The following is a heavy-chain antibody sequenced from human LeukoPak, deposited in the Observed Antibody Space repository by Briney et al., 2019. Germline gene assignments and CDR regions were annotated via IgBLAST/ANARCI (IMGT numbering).Heavy chain of an antibody. CDR1: GFTFSSYW. D-gene: IGHD3-10*01. Sequence: PGGSLRLSCGASGFTFSSYWMNWVRQAPGKGLEWVSSISSSSSYIYYADSVKGRFTISRDNAKNSLYLQMNSLRAEDTAVYYCARGLSGSGSYPLFFDYWGQGTLVTVSS. CDR2: ISSSSSYI. CDR3: ARGLSGSGSYPLFFDY. J-gene: IGHJ4*02. V-gene: IGHV3-21*01.